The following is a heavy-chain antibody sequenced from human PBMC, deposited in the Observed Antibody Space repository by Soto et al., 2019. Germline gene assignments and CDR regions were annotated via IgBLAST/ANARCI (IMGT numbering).Heavy chain of an antibody. V-gene: IGHV4-39*01. Sequence: SETLSLTCTVSGGSISSSSYYWGWIRQPPGKGLEWIGSIYYSGSTYYNPSLKSRVTISVDTSKNQFSLKLSSVTAADTAVYYCARQSELTLSRHFDYWGQGTLVTVSS. CDR2: IYYSGST. J-gene: IGHJ4*02. CDR1: GGSISSSSYY. CDR3: ARQSELTLSRHFDY. D-gene: IGHD6-13*01.